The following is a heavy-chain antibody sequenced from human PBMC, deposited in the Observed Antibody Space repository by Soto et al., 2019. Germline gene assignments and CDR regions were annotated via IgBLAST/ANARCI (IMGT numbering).Heavy chain of an antibody. D-gene: IGHD6-6*01. Sequence: GGSLRLSCAASGFTFISYAMHWVRQAPGKGLEWVAVISYDGSNKYYADSVKGRFTISRDNSKNTLYLQMNSLRAEDTAVYYCATEYSSSDLDYWGQGTLVTVSS. V-gene: IGHV3-30-3*01. CDR3: ATEYSSSDLDY. CDR1: GFTFISYA. J-gene: IGHJ4*02. CDR2: ISYDGSNK.